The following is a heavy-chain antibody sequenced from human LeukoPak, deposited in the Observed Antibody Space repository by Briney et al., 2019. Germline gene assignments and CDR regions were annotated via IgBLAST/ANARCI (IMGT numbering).Heavy chain of an antibody. CDR2: ISSSSSYI. D-gene: IGHD3-22*01. CDR3: AKAHMYYYDSSGLTHLDY. Sequence: GGSLRLSCAASGFTFSSYSMNWVRQAPGKGLEWVSSISSSSSYIYYADSVKGRFTISRDNAKNSLYLQMNSLRAEDTAVYYCAKAHMYYYDSSGLTHLDYWGQGTLVTVSS. J-gene: IGHJ4*02. V-gene: IGHV3-21*01. CDR1: GFTFSSYS.